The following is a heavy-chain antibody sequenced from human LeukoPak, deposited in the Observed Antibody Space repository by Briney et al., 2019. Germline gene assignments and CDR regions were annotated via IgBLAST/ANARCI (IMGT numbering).Heavy chain of an antibody. D-gene: IGHD1-14*01. CDR3: ARDENRRNPPDY. Sequence: GGSLRLSCAASGFTFSSYSMNWVRQAPGKGLEWVSSISSSSSYIYYADSVKGRSTISRDNAKNSLYLQMNSLRAEDTAVYYCARDENRRNPPDYWGQETLVTVSS. CDR2: ISSSSSYI. V-gene: IGHV3-21*01. CDR1: GFTFSSYS. J-gene: IGHJ4*02.